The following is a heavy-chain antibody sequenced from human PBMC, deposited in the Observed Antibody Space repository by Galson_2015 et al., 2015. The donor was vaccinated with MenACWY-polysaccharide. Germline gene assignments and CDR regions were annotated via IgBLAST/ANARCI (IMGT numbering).Heavy chain of an antibody. V-gene: IGHV3-23*01. CDR3: AKGWTTVTT. J-gene: IGHJ4*02. Sequence: SLRLSFAASGFTFSSYATSWVRQAPGKGLEWVSSLSGSGNSIYYADSVNGLSTISRDNPKNTLYLQMNSLRAEDTAVYYCAKGWTTVTTGGQGTLVTVSS. CDR2: LSGSGNSI. CDR1: GFTFSSYA. D-gene: IGHD4-17*01.